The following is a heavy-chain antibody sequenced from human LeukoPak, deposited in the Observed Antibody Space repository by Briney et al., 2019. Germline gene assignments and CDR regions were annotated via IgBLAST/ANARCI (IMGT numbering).Heavy chain of an antibody. CDR3: AREPHYCSGGSCYTKGMDV. CDR2: ISSSSSYI. Sequence: PGGSLRLSCAASGFTFSSYSMNWVRQAPGKGLEWVSSISSSSSYIYYADSVKGRFTISGDNAKNSLYLQMNSLRAEDTAVYYCAREPHYCSGGSCYTKGMDVWGQGTTVTVSS. V-gene: IGHV3-21*01. D-gene: IGHD2-15*01. J-gene: IGHJ6*02. CDR1: GFTFSSYS.